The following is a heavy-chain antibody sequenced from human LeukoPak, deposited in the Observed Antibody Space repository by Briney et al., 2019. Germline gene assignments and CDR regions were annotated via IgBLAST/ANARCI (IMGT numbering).Heavy chain of an antibody. CDR2: INHSGST. J-gene: IGHJ4*02. D-gene: IGHD5-18*01. V-gene: IGHV4-34*01. Sequence: SETLSLTCAVYGGSFSGYYWSWIRQPPGKGLEWNGEINHSGSTNYNPSLKSRVTISVDTSKNQFSLKLSSVSAADTAVYYCARHRNSPWIQLWHLEYWGQGTLVTVSS. CDR1: GGSFSGYY. CDR3: ARHRNSPWIQLWHLEY.